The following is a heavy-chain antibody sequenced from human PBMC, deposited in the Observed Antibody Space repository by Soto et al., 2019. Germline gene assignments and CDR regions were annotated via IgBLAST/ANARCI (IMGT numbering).Heavy chain of an antibody. CDR1: GGSVTNSSYY. CDR3: VSQRTTVPTQAYFDY. Sequence: SETVSLTCTVSGGSVTNSSYYWGWIRQSPGKGLEWIGSVYYRGRSYSKSSVKSRVTISVDTSKNRFSLSLNSVTASDTAVYFCVSQRTTVPTQAYFDYWGPGALVTVSS. D-gene: IGHD4-17*01. CDR2: VYYRGRS. V-gene: IGHV4-39*01. J-gene: IGHJ4*02.